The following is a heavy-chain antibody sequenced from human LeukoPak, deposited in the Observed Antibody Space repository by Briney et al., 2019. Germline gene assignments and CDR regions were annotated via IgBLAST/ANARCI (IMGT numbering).Heavy chain of an antibody. CDR3: ARDGSGSGFDY. Sequence: GGSLRLSCAASGFTFSSYWMHWVRQAPGKGLVWVSRINSDGSSTSYADSVKGRFTISRDNAKNTLYLQTNSLRAEDTAVYYCARDGSGSGFDYWGQGTLVTVSS. J-gene: IGHJ4*02. D-gene: IGHD6-19*01. CDR1: GFTFSSYW. CDR2: INSDGSST. V-gene: IGHV3-74*01.